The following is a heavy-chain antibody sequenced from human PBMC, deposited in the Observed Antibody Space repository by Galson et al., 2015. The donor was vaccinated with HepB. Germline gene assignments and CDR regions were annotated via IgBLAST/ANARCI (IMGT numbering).Heavy chain of an antibody. J-gene: IGHJ5*02. CDR2: INGRGSTR. D-gene: IGHD3-16*01. CDR3: VKEGAWFGGDWFDP. V-gene: IGHV3-23*01. Sequence: FIFRHHAMAWIRQAPGKGLEWVSGINGRGSTRSYSDAVKGRFSISRDNSKDTVFLQMDNLRPEDTAVYYCVKEGAWFGGDWFDPWGQGALVTVS. CDR1: FIFRHHA.